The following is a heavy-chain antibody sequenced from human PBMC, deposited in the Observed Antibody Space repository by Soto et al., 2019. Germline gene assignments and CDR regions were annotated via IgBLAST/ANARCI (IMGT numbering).Heavy chain of an antibody. Sequence: ECLTISDKRFRCSVATYWVGWVRQMPGKELEWMGIIYPGDSDTRYSPSFQGQVTISADKSISIAYLQWSSLKASDTAMYYCAIHLGCSGGAYYIDFWGQGSWVTGAS. CDR1: RCSVATYW. V-gene: IGHV5-51*01. CDR2: IYPGDSDT. CDR3: AIHLGCSGGAYYIDF. D-gene: IGHD2-15*01. J-gene: IGHJ1*01.